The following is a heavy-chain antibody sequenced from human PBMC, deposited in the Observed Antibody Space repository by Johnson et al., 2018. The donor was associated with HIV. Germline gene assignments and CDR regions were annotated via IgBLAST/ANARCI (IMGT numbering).Heavy chain of an antibody. V-gene: IGHV3-30*18. Sequence: VQLVESGGGVVQPGGSLRLSCAASGFTFRSYAMHWVRQAPGKGLEWVGVISYDGSNKYYADSVKGRFTISRDNSKNTLYLQMNSLRAEDTAVYYCAKDKDAFDIWGQGTMVTVSS. CDR2: ISYDGSNK. CDR3: AKDKDAFDI. CDR1: GFTFRSYA. J-gene: IGHJ3*02.